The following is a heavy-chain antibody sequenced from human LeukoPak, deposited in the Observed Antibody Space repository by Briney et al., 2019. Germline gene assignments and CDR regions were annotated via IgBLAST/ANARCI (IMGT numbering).Heavy chain of an antibody. D-gene: IGHD3-10*01. CDR3: AKQGFGELTPVYFDY. CDR1: GFTFSSYG. V-gene: IGHV3-30*18. Sequence: GGSLRLSCAASGFTFSSYGMHWVRQAPGKGLEWVAVISYDGSNKYYADSVKGRFTISRDNAKNSLYLQMNSLRAEDTALYYCAKQGFGELTPVYFDYWGQGTLVTVSS. J-gene: IGHJ4*02. CDR2: ISYDGSNK.